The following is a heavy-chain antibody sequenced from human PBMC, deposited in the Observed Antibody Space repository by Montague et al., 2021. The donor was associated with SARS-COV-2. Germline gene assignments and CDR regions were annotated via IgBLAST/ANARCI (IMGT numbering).Heavy chain of an antibody. CDR2: TYYRYKRYN. Sequence: CAISGDSVASHSATWNEVRQAPSSDLEWLGRTYYRYKRYNDYAVSVRGRVTINPDTSKNQFSLQLNSVTPEDTAIYYCTSGREGNYNVMDVWGQGTTVTVSS. D-gene: IGHD1-1*01. J-gene: IGHJ6*02. V-gene: IGHV6-1*01. CDR1: GDSVASHSAT. CDR3: TSGREGNYNVMDV.